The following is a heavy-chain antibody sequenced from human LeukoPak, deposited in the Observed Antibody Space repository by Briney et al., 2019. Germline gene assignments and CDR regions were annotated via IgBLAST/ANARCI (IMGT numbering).Heavy chain of an antibody. J-gene: IGHJ3*02. Sequence: GGSLRLSCAASDFIFSTYATNWVRQAPGKGLEWVSSISSSSSYIFYADSVKGRFTISRDNAKNSLYLQMNSLRAEDTAVYYCARVALSMGENGFDIWGQGTMVTVSS. CDR2: ISSSSSYI. CDR1: DFIFSTYA. CDR3: ARVALSMGENGFDI. D-gene: IGHD2/OR15-2a*01. V-gene: IGHV3-21*01.